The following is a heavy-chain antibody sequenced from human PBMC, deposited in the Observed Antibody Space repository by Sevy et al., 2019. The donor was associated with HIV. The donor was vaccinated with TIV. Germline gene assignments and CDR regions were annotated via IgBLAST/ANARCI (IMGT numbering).Heavy chain of an antibody. CDR2: SSWNSGSI. V-gene: IGHV3-9*01. Sequence: GGSLRLSCAASGFTFDDYAMHWVRQAPGKGLEWVSGSSWNSGSIGYADSVKGRFTISRDKAKNSLYLQMNSVRAADTALYYCAKDIERSQQMPTDYWGQGTLVTVSS. CDR3: AKDIERSQQMPTDY. CDR1: GFTFDDYA. J-gene: IGHJ4*02. D-gene: IGHD6-13*01.